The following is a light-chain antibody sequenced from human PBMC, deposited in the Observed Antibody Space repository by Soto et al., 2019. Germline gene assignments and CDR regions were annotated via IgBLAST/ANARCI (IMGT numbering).Light chain of an antibody. CDR1: QSASTSN. CDR2: GTS. J-gene: IGKJ2*01. Sequence: EIVLTQSPGTLSLSPGESATLSCRASQSASTSNLAWYQQKPGRAPRLLIYGTSNTATGSPDRFSGSGSGTDFTLTISRLEAEDFAVYYCQHYGSSLYTFGQGTKLEIK. CDR3: QHYGSSLYT. V-gene: IGKV3-20*01.